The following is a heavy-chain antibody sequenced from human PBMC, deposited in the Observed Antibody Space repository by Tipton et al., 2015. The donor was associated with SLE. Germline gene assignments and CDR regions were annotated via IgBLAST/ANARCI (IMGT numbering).Heavy chain of an antibody. CDR2: IADTGSP. V-gene: IGHV4-34*01. CDR3: ARGPFQRWPPGAY. Sequence: TLSLTCAVHGGSFSGYHWTWIRQPPGQGLEWIGEIADTGSPNYNPSLKSRATISLDTSKSQFSLILNSLTAADTAVYYCARGPFQRWPPGAYWGQGTLVTVSS. CDR1: GGSFSGYH. D-gene: IGHD6-19*01. J-gene: IGHJ4*02.